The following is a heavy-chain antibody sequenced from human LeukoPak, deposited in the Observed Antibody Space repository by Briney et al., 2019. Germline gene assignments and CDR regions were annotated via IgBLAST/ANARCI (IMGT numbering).Heavy chain of an antibody. V-gene: IGHV3-23*01. CDR1: GLAFSSYA. D-gene: IGHD6-19*01. CDR3: AKDRGYSSGWYPFDY. Sequence: PGGSLRLSCAASGLAFSSYAMSWVRQAPGKGLEWGSAISGSGGSTYYADSVKGRFTISRDNSKNTLYLQMNSLRAEDTAVYYCAKDRGYSSGWYPFDYWGQGTLVTVSS. J-gene: IGHJ4*02. CDR2: ISGSGGST.